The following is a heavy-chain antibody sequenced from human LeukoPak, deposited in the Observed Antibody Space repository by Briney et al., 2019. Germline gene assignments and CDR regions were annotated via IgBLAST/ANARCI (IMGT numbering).Heavy chain of an antibody. J-gene: IGHJ6*02. D-gene: IGHD3-16*01. CDR1: GGSISSYY. CDR2: IYYSGST. V-gene: IGHV4-59*01. CDR3: ARGVCNYGMDV. Sequence: PSETLSLTCTVSGGSISSYYWSWIRQPPGKGLEWIGYIYYSGSTNYNPSLKSRVTISVDTSKNQFSLKLSSVTAADTAVYYCARGVCNYGMDVWGQGTTVTVSS.